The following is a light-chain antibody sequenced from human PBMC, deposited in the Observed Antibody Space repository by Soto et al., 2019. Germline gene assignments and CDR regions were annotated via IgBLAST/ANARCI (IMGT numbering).Light chain of an antibody. Sequence: EIVMTQSPATLSVSPGERATLSCRASQSVSSNLAWDQQKPGQAPRLLIYGASTRATGIPARFSGSGSGTEFTLTISSLQSEDFAVYYWQQYNNWPQYTFGQGTKLEIK. CDR1: QSVSSN. CDR3: QQYNNWPQYT. V-gene: IGKV3-15*01. CDR2: GAS. J-gene: IGKJ2*01.